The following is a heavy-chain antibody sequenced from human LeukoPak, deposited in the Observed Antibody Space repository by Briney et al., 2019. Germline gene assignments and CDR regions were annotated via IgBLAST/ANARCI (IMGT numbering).Heavy chain of an antibody. CDR2: IKQDGSAK. Sequence: GGSLRLSCAASGFTFSSYAMSWVRQAPGKGLEWVANIKQDGSAKPYVDSVKGRFTISRDNAKNSLFLQMNSLRAEDTAVYYCARDNGWSADFWGQGTLVTVSS. CDR1: GFTFSSYA. J-gene: IGHJ4*02. V-gene: IGHV3-7*03. CDR3: ARDNGWSADF. D-gene: IGHD2-15*01.